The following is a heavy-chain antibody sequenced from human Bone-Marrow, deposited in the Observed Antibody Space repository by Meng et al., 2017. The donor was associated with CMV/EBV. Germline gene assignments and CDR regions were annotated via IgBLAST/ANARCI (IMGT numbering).Heavy chain of an antibody. V-gene: IGHV3-9*01. CDR3: AKGRGYSNNELDY. CDR1: GFTFDDYA. Sequence: GGSLRLSCAASGFTFDDYAMHWVRQAPGKGLEWVSGISWNSGSIGYADSVKGRFTISRDNAKSSLYLQMNSLRAEDTALYYCAKGRGYSNNELDYWGQGTLVTVSS. J-gene: IGHJ4*02. D-gene: IGHD4-11*01. CDR2: ISWNSGSI.